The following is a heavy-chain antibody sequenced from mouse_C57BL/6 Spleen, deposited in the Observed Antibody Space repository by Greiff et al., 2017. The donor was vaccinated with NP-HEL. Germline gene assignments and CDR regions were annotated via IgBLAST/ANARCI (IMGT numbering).Heavy chain of an antibody. CDR1: GFTFSDYY. D-gene: IGHD2-4*01. CDR2: ISNGGGST. V-gene: IGHV5-12*01. J-gene: IGHJ1*03. Sequence: EVQRVESGGGLVQPGGSLKLSCAASGFTFSDYYMYWVRQTPEKRLEWVAYISNGGGSTYYPDTVKGRFTISRDNAKNTLYLQMSRLKSEDTAMYYCARHGGVYDYDLYFDVWGTGTTVTVSS. CDR3: ARHGGVYDYDLYFDV.